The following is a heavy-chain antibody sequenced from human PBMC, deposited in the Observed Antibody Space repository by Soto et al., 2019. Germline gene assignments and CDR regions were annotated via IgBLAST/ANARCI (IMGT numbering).Heavy chain of an antibody. D-gene: IGHD4-17*01. Sequence: ASVKGSCKASGYTFTSYYMHWVRQAPGQGLEWMGIINPSGGSTSYAQKFQGRVPMTRETCTSTVSMELSSLRSEDTAVYYCARDLSGSGDYSYYYYYGMDVWCQGTTVTVSS. J-gene: IGHJ6*02. V-gene: IGHV1-46*01. CDR2: INPSGGST. CDR3: ARDLSGSGDYSYYYYYGMDV. CDR1: GYTFTSYY.